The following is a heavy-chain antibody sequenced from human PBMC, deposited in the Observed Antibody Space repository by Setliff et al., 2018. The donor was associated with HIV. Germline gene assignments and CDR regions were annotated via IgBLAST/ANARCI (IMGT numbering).Heavy chain of an antibody. CDR1: GYTFSDYG. J-gene: IGHJ6*03. CDR2: ISVYNGNT. D-gene: IGHD2-8*01. V-gene: IGHV1-18*01. CDR3: ARTPRIMVTLKGEYYYYYMDV. Sequence: ASVKVSCKTSGYTFSDYGITWVRQAPGQGLEWMGWISVYNGNTDYAQKFQGRLSMSTASSTSTANMFLRSLRYDDTAVYYCARTPRIMVTLKGEYYYYYMDVWGKGTTVTVSS.